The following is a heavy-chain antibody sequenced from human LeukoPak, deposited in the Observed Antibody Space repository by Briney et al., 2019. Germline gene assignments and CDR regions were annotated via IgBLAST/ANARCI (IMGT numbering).Heavy chain of an antibody. CDR2: INPNSGGT. CDR1: GYTFTGYY. V-gene: IGHV1-2*02. Sequence: GASVKVTCKASGYTFTGYYMHWVRQAPGQGLEWMGWINPNSGGTNYAQKFQGRVTMTRDTSISTAYMELSRLRSDDTAVYYCARDRGGSYLGFDYWGQGTLVTVSS. D-gene: IGHD1-26*01. CDR3: ARDRGGSYLGFDY. J-gene: IGHJ4*02.